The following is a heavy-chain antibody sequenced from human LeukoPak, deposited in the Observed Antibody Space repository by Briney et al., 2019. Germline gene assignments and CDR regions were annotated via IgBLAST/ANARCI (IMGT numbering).Heavy chain of an antibody. V-gene: IGHV1-69*01. CDR1: GGTFSSYT. CDR2: IIPIFGTA. J-gene: IGHJ4*02. D-gene: IGHD2-8*01. CDR3: ARAYCTNGVCYEGYFDY. Sequence: SVKVSCKASGGTFSSYTISWVRQAPGQGLEWVGGIIPIFGTANYAQKFQGRVTITADESTSTAYMELSSLRSEDTAVYYCARAYCTNGVCYEGYFDYWGQGTLVTVSS.